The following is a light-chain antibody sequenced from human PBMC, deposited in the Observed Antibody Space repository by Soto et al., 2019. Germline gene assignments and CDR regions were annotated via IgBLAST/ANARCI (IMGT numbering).Light chain of an antibody. CDR3: QTWDTGILV. V-gene: IGLV4-69*01. CDR2: LKSDGSH. J-gene: IGLJ2*01. Sequence: QPVLTQSPSASASLGASVKLTCTLSRGHSSYAIAWHQQQPEKGPRYLMKLKSDGSHTKGDGIPDRFSGSSSGAERYLTISSLQSEDEADYYCQTWDTGILVFGGGTKLTVL. CDR1: RGHSSYA.